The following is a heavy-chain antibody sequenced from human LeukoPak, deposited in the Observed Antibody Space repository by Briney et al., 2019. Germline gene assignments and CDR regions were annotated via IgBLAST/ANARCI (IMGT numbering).Heavy chain of an antibody. V-gene: IGHV3-9*01. CDR3: AKGNWGTPFDY. CDR1: GFTFGDYT. CDR2: ITWDSGAI. D-gene: IGHD7-27*01. Sequence: GGSLRLSCTASGFTFGDYTMHWVRQAPGKGLEWVSGITWDSGAISYGDSVKGRFTISRDNAKSSLYLQLNSLRAEDTAFYYCAKGNWGTPFDYWGQGTLVTVSS. J-gene: IGHJ4*02.